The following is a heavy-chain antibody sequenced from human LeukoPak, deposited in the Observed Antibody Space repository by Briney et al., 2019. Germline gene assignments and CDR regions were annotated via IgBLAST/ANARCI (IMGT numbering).Heavy chain of an antibody. CDR2: LYYSGST. J-gene: IGHJ4*02. V-gene: IGHV4-59*02. CDR3: ARGVNNYGYGFYFDY. D-gene: IGHD5-18*01. Sequence: KPSETLSLTCTVSGNSVSGYYWTWIRQPPGKGLEWIGYLYYSGSTNYNPSLKSRVTISVDTSKNQFSLKLTSVTAADTAVYFCARGVNNYGYGFYFDYWGQGTLVTVSS. CDR1: GNSVSGYY.